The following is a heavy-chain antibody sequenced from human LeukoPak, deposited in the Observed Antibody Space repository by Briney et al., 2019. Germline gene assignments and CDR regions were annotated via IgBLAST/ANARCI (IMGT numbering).Heavy chain of an antibody. D-gene: IGHD4/OR15-4a*01. CDR1: GFTFSSYS. CDR2: ISSSSSTI. J-gene: IGHJ3*02. V-gene: IGHV3-48*02. CDR3: ARDSSMVEPTVDAFDI. Sequence: PGGSLRLSCAASGFTFSSYSMNWVRQAPGKGLEWVSYISSSSSTIYYADSVKGRFTISRDNAKNSLYLQMNSLRDEDTAVYYCARDSSMVEPTVDAFDIWGQGTMVTVSS.